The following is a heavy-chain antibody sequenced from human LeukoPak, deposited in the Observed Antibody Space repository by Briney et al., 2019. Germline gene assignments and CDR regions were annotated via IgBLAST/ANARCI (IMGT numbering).Heavy chain of an antibody. CDR2: ISAYNGNT. D-gene: IGHD4-23*01. CDR3: ARGNSADYYYMDV. J-gene: IGHJ6*03. V-gene: IGHV1-18*01. Sequence: ASVKVSCKAPGYSFISSGISWVRQAPGQGLEWMGWISAYNGNTNYAQKLQGRVTMTTDTSTSTAYMELRSLRSDDTAVYYCARGNSADYYYMDVWGKGTTVTVSS. CDR1: GYSFISSG.